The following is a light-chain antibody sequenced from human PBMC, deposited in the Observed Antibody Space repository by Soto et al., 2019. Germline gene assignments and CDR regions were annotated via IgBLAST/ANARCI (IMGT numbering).Light chain of an antibody. Sequence: QSALTQPASVSGSRGQSITISCTGTSSDVGGFNSVSWFQQHPGKAPKLIIYEVSTWPSGVSNRFSGSKSGNTASLTISGLQAEDEADYYCYSFTSSNTWVFGGGTKLTVL. CDR1: SSDVGGFNS. CDR3: YSFTSSNTWV. CDR2: EVS. V-gene: IGLV2-14*01. J-gene: IGLJ3*02.